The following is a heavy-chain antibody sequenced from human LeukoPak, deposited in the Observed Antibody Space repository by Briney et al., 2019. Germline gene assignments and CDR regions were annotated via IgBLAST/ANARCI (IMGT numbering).Heavy chain of an antibody. CDR3: ARSNYDFWSGYLNWFDP. V-gene: IGHV4-38-2*01. CDR2: IYHSGST. Sequence: PSETQSLTCAVSGYSISSGYYWGWIRQPPGKGLEWIGSIYHSGSTYYNPSLKRRVTISINTSKNQFSLKLSSVTAADTAVHYCARSNYDFWSGYLNWFDPWGQGILVTVSS. J-gene: IGHJ5*02. D-gene: IGHD3-3*01. CDR1: GYSISSGYY.